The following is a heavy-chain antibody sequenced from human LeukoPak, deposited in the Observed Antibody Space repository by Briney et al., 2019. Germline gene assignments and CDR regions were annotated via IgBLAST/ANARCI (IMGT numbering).Heavy chain of an antibody. Sequence: PGGSLRLSCAVSGFSFSSYEMNWVRQAPGKGLEWVSYISSSGTSVDYADSVKGRFTMSRDNAKNSLYLQMDSLRDEDTAVYYCVRDHNYYFGDWGQGILVTVSA. CDR2: ISSSGTSV. J-gene: IGHJ4*02. V-gene: IGHV3-48*03. CDR3: VRDHNYYFGD. CDR1: GFSFSSYE.